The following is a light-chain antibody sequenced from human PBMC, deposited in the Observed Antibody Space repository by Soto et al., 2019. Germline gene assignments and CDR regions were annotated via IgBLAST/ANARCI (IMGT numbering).Light chain of an antibody. CDR3: QQCKNWPIT. CDR1: QSVGSN. J-gene: IGKJ4*01. CDR2: AAS. Sequence: EIVLTQSPATLSLSPGERATLSCRASQSVGSNLAWYQQKPGQAPSLLIYAASNRATGIPARISGSGSGTAFTLTISSLEVEDFAVYYCQQCKNWPITFGGGTKVEIK. V-gene: IGKV3-11*01.